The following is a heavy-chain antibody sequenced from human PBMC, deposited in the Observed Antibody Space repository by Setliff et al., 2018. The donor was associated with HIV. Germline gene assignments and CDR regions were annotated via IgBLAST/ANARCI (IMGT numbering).Heavy chain of an antibody. V-gene: IGHV3-23*01. Sequence: GGSLRLSCAASGFTFSTYAMTWVRQAPGKGLEWVSSISSSGGTTYYEDSVQGRFTISRDNAKNSLYLQMDSLRAEDTAVYYCARAYYHHSGAYWSTDYYYSYIDVWGKGTTVTVSS. CDR3: ARAYYHHSGAYWSTDYYYSYIDV. CDR1: GFTFSTYA. D-gene: IGHD3-22*01. CDR2: ISSSGGTT. J-gene: IGHJ6*03.